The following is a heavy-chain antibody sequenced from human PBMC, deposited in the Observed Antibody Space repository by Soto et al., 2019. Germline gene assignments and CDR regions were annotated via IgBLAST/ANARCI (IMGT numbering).Heavy chain of an antibody. CDR1: GYTLPELS. CDR2: FDPEDGET. Sequence: ASVXVSCKFSGYTLPELSMQWLRQAPGKGLEWMGGFDPEDGETIYAQKFQGRVTMTEDTSTDPAYMALSSLRSADTAVYYCATDTGTSSFEYWGQGTLVTVSS. J-gene: IGHJ4*02. CDR3: ATDTGTSSFEY. D-gene: IGHD4-17*01. V-gene: IGHV1-24*01.